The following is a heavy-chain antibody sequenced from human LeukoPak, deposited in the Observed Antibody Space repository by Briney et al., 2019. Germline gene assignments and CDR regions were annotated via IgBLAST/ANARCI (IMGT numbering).Heavy chain of an antibody. CDR2: MYTSGST. Sequence: SETLSLTCTVSGGSISSGNYYWSWIRQPAGKALEWIGRMYTSGSTNYNPSLKSRVTISRDTSKNQFSLKLNSVTAADTAVYYCAAMIGYFDYWGQGTLVTVSS. CDR3: AAMIGYFDY. CDR1: GGSISSGNYY. D-gene: IGHD3-22*01. V-gene: IGHV4-61*02. J-gene: IGHJ4*02.